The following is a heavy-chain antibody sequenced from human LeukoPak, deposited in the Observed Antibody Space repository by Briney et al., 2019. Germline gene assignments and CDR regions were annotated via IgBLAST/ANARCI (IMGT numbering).Heavy chain of an antibody. CDR2: ISWNSGSI. D-gene: IGHD1-7*01. V-gene: IGHV3-9*01. CDR3: AKDGAWYNWNYGWFDP. CDR1: GFTFDDYA. Sequence: GRSLRLSCAASGFTFDDYAMHWVRQAPGKGLEWVSGISWNSGSIGYADSVKGRFTISRDNAKNSLYLQMNSLRAEDTALYYCAKDGAWYNWNYGWFDPWGQGTLVTVSS. J-gene: IGHJ5*02.